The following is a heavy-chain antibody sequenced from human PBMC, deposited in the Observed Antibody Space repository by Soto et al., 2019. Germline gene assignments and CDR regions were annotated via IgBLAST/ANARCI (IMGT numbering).Heavy chain of an antibody. CDR2: VSHDGRNT. CDR1: GFTFSDYA. CDR3: AKGVRQWLVTSDFTF. V-gene: IGHV3-30*18. D-gene: IGHD6-19*01. Sequence: VQLVESGGGVVQPGRSLRLSCAASGFTFSDYAMHWVRQAPGKGLEWVAVVSHDGRNTHYADSVKGRFTISRDSSKNTDSLEMSSLRAEDTAVYYCAKGVRQWLVTSDFTFWGQGALVTVSS. J-gene: IGHJ4*02.